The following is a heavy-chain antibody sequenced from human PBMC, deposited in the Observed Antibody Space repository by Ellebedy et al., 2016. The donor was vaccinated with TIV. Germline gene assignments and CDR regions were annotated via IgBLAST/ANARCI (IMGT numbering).Heavy chain of an antibody. V-gene: IGHV3-53*01. CDR1: GFTISNNY. D-gene: IGHD4-17*01. J-gene: IGHJ4*02. CDR3: ARAPTVTSVFDC. CDR2: LHSGGTT. Sequence: GESLKISXAASGFTISNNYMSWVRQAPGKRLEWVAILHSGGTTFYADSVKGRFTISRDSSKNTLYLQMNSLRVEDTAVYYCARAPTVTSVFDCWGQGTLVTVSS.